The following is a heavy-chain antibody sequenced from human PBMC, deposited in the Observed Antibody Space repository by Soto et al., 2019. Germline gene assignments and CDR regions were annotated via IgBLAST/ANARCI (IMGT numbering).Heavy chain of an antibody. CDR3: AKETNAYESNF. CDR1: GFIFSGYA. V-gene: IGHV3-30-3*01. Sequence: QVQLVESWGGVVQPGGSLRLSCAASGFIFSGYAMHWVRQAPGKGLEWVAVISYDGNTQYYADSVKGRFTVSRDNSNNILYVEMHNSRDEDTAMYYCAKETNAYESNFWGQGTLVTVSP. J-gene: IGHJ4*02. CDR2: ISYDGNTQ. D-gene: IGHD5-12*01.